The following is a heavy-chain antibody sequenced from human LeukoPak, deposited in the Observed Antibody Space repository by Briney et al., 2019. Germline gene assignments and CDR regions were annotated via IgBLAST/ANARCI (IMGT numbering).Heavy chain of an antibody. D-gene: IGHD5-24*01. J-gene: IGHJ4*02. Sequence: GGSLRLSCAASGFTFSSYSMDWVRQAPGKGLEWVGRNRNKANSYTTEYAASVKGRFTISRDASKNSLYLQMNSLKTEDTAVYYCTRVSGDGYSDYWGQGTLVTVSS. V-gene: IGHV3-72*01. CDR2: NRNKANSYTT. CDR3: TRVSGDGYSDY. CDR1: GFTFSSYS.